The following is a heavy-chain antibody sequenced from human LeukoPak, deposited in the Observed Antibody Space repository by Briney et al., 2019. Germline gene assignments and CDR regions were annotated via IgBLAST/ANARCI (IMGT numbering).Heavy chain of an antibody. CDR3: ARGVRDSSGREYFQH. CDR1: GYTFTSHD. D-gene: IGHD3-22*01. V-gene: IGHV1-8*01. J-gene: IGHJ1*01. CDR2: TNPNSGNT. Sequence: ASVKVSCKASGYTFTSHDINWVRQATGQGLEWMGWTNPNSGNTGYARKFQGRVTMTRNTSISTAYMELSSLRSEDTAMYYCARGVRDSSGREYFQHWGQGTLVTVSS.